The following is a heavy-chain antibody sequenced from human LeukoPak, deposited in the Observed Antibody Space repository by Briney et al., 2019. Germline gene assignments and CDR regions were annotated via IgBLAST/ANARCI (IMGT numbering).Heavy chain of an antibody. CDR1: RLTFSNYL. V-gene: IGHV3-7*01. CDR2: IKQDGSEK. J-gene: IGHJ4*02. D-gene: IGHD5-12*01. Sequence: PGGSLRLSCAASRLTFSNYLMNWVRQAPGKGLEWVANIKQDGSEKYYVDSVKGRFTISRDNAKNSLDLQMNSLRVEDTAVYYCARARGYGYYFDYWGQGTLVTVSS. CDR3: ARARGYGYYFDY.